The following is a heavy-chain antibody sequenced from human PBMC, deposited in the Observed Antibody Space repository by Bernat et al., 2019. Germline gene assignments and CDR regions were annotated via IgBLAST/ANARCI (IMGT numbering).Heavy chain of an antibody. CDR3: ARVSGIVVPWAAFDI. V-gene: IGHV3-7*03. J-gene: IGHJ3*02. CDR1: GFTFSSYW. CDR2: IKQDGSEK. Sequence: EVQLVESGGGLVQPGGSLRLSCAASGFTFSSYWMNWVRQAPGKGLEWVANIKQDGSEKYYVDSVKGRFTISRDNAKNSLYLQMNSLRAEDTAVYYCARVSGIVVPWAAFDIWGQGTMVTVSS. D-gene: IGHD2-2*01.